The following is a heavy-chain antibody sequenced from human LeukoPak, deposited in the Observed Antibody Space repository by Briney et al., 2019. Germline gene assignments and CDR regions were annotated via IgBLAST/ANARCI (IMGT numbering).Heavy chain of an antibody. CDR2: INHSGST. V-gene: IGHV4-34*01. J-gene: IGHJ4*02. D-gene: IGHD6-19*01. CDR3: VSRGSSGWGQFDY. CDR1: GGSFSGYY. Sequence: PSETLSLTCAVYGGSFSGYYWSWLRQPPGKGLEWIGEINHSGSTNYTPSLKSRVTISVDTSKNQFSLKLSSVTAADTAVYYCVSRGSSGWGQFDYWGQGTLVTVSS.